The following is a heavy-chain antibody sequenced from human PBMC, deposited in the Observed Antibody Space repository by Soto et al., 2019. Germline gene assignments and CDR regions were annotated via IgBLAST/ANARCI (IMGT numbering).Heavy chain of an antibody. V-gene: IGHV1-18*01. CDR1: GYTFTSYG. Sequence: ASVKVSCKASGYTFTSYGISWVRQAPGQGLEWMGWISAYNGNTNYAQKLQGRVTMTTDTSTSTAYMELRSLRSDDTAAYYCARSRSGYYYDKGPHQLNDYWGQGTLVTVSS. D-gene: IGHD3-22*01. CDR3: ARSRSGYYYDKGPHQLNDY. J-gene: IGHJ4*02. CDR2: ISAYNGNT.